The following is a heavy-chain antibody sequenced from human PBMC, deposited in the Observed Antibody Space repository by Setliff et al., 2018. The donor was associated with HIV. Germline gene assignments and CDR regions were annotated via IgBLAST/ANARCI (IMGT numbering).Heavy chain of an antibody. J-gene: IGHJ6*03. CDR3: ARGPPAEDYYYYMDV. Sequence: LSLTCAVYGGSFSVYYWSWIRQAPGKGLEWIGEINHSGRTNYNPSLKSRVTISVDTPKNQFSLTLSSLTAADTAVYYCARGPPAEDYYYYMDVWGEGTTVTVSS. CDR1: GGSFSVYY. CDR2: INHSGRT. V-gene: IGHV4-34*01.